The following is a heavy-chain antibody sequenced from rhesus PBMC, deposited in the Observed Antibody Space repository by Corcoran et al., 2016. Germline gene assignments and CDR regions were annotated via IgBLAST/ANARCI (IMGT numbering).Heavy chain of an antibody. V-gene: IGHV4-173*01. CDR2: ISGSGGNT. D-gene: IGHD6-25*01. Sequence: QLQLQESGPGLVKPSETLSLTCAVSGGSISSNYWSWIRQPPGKGLEWIGRISGSGGNTDYNPSLKCLVTFSTDTSKNQFSLKLSSVTAADTAVFYCARRRGSWNYFDYWGQGVPVTVSS. J-gene: IGHJ4*01. CDR1: GGSISSNY. CDR3: ARRRGSWNYFDY.